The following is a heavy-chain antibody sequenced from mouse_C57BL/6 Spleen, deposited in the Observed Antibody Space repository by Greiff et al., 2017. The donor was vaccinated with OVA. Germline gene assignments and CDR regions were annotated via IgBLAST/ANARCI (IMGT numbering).Heavy chain of an antibody. D-gene: IGHD2-1*01. CDR2: ISYDGSN. CDR1: GYSITSGYY. V-gene: IGHV3-6*01. Sequence: ESGPGLVKPSQSLSLTCSVTGYSITSGYYWNWIRQFPGNKLEWMGYISYDGSNNYNPSLKNRISITRDTAKNQCFLKMKSGTTKDTATYYCARGGSTMEAWFAYWGQGTLVTVSA. CDR3: ARGGSTMEAWFAY. J-gene: IGHJ3*01.